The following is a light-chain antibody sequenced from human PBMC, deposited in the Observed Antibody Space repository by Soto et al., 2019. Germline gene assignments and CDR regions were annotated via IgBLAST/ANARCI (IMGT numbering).Light chain of an antibody. CDR3: QQYNNCPQT. CDR2: GAS. CDR1: QSVSSN. J-gene: IGKJ1*01. V-gene: IGKV3-15*01. Sequence: EIVITQSPSTLSVSPGERATLSCRASQSVSSNLAWYQQKPGQAPRLLIYGASTRATGIPARFSGSGSGTEFTLTISSLQSEDFAVYYCQQYNNCPQTFGQGTKVDIK.